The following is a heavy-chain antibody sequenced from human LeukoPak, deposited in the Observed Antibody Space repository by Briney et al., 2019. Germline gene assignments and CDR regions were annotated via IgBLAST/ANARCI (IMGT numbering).Heavy chain of an antibody. CDR2: IYTSGST. Sequence: SETLSLTCTVSGGSISSGSYYWCWIRQPAGKGLEWIGRIYTSGSTNYNPSLKSRVTISVDTSKNQFSLKLSSVTAADTAAYYCARAPLEWSPHFDYWGQGTLVTVSS. CDR3: ARAPLEWSPHFDY. J-gene: IGHJ4*02. D-gene: IGHD3-3*01. V-gene: IGHV4-61*02. CDR1: GGSISSGSYY.